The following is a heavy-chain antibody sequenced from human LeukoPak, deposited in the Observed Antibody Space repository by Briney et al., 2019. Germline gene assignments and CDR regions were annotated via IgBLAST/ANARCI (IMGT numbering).Heavy chain of an antibody. CDR2: FDPEDGET. V-gene: IGHV1-24*01. D-gene: IGHD3-9*01. CDR3: ATEYDILTGRSYYYYMDV. J-gene: IGHJ6*03. Sequence: ASVKVSCKVSGYTLTELSMHWVRQAPGKGLEWMGGFDPEDGETIYAQKFQGRVTMTEDTSTDTAYMELSSLRSEDTAVYYCATEYDILTGRSYYYYMDVWGKGTTVTVSS. CDR1: GYTLTELS.